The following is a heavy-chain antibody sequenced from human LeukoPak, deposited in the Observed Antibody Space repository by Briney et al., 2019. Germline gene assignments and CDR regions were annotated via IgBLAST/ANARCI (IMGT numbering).Heavy chain of an antibody. D-gene: IGHD7-27*01. J-gene: IGHJ4*02. CDR1: GYTFTDYY. CDR3: ARTGSDF. V-gene: IGHV1-2*02. Sequence: ASVTVSCKTSGYTFTDYYMHWVRQAPGQGLEWMGWINPNSGGTNYAQKFQGRVTMTRDASISTAYMELSGLRSDDTAVYYCARTGSDFWGQGTLVTVSS. CDR2: INPNSGGT.